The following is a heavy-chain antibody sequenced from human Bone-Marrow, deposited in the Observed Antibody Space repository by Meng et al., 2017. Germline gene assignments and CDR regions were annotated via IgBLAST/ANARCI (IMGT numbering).Heavy chain of an antibody. J-gene: IGHJ5*02. V-gene: IGHV1-2*06. Sequence: ASVKVSCKVSGYTLTELSMHWVRQAPGKGLEWMGRINPNSGGTNYAQKFQGRVTMTRDTSISTAYMELSRLRSDDTAVYYCARLRSSTRGWFDPWGQGTLVTVSS. D-gene: IGHD2-2*01. CDR1: GYTLTELS. CDR3: ARLRSSTRGWFDP. CDR2: INPNSGGT.